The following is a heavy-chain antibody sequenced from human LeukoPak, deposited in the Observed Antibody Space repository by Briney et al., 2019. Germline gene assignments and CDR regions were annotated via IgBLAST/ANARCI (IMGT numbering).Heavy chain of an antibody. D-gene: IGHD3-3*01. CDR2: INHSGST. Sequence: SETLSLTCAVYGGSFSGYYWSWIRQPPGKGLEWIGEINHSGSTNYNPSLKSRVTIPVDTSKNQFSLKLSSVTAADTAVYYCARASITIFGARDWFDPWGQGTLVTVSS. J-gene: IGHJ5*02. V-gene: IGHV4-34*01. CDR1: GGSFSGYY. CDR3: ARASITIFGARDWFDP.